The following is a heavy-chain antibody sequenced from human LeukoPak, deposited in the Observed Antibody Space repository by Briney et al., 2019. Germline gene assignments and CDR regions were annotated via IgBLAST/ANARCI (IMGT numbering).Heavy chain of an antibody. CDR3: ARDPIAYCGADCYSD. Sequence: SETLSLTCTVSGGSISSYYWSWIRQPPGKGLEWIGYIYYSGSTYYNPSLKNRLTISIDTSKSQFSLKLTSVTAADTAVYYCARDPIAYCGADCYSDWGQGTLVTVSS. V-gene: IGHV4-59*12. CDR1: GGSISSYY. D-gene: IGHD2-21*02. CDR2: IYYSGST. J-gene: IGHJ4*02.